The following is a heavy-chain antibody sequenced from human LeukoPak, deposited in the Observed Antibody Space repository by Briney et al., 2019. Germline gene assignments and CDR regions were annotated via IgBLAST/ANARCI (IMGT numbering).Heavy chain of an antibody. V-gene: IGHV1-69*04. Sequence: ASVKVSCKASGGTFSSYAISWVRQAPGQGLEWMRRIIPILGIANYAQKFQGRVTITADKSTSTAYMELSSLRSEDTAVYYCARLREVLEPTVTTPWDWGQGTLVTVSS. CDR2: IIPILGIA. D-gene: IGHD4-17*01. J-gene: IGHJ4*02. CDR1: GGTFSSYA. CDR3: ARLREVLEPTVTTPWD.